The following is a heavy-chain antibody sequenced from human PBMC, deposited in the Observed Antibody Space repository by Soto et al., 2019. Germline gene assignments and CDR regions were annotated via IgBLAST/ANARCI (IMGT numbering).Heavy chain of an antibody. Sequence: QVQLVQSGAEVKKPGSSVKVSCKASGGTFSSYAISWVRQAPGQGLEWMGGIIPIFGTANYAQKFQGRVTITADESTSTAYMELSSLRSEDTAVYYCARRYYYDSSGYYPLDYFDYGGQGTLVTVSS. J-gene: IGHJ4*02. CDR2: IIPIFGTA. CDR1: GGTFSSYA. CDR3: ARRYYYDSSGYYPLDYFDY. D-gene: IGHD3-22*01. V-gene: IGHV1-69*01.